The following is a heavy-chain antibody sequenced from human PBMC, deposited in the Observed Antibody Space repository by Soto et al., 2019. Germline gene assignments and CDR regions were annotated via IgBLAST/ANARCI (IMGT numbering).Heavy chain of an antibody. D-gene: IGHD6-6*01. CDR3: ARDQPIEYSSSSGIVGDPYYMDV. CDR1: GFTASSNY. CDR2: IYSGGST. V-gene: IGHV3-53*04. J-gene: IGHJ6*03. Sequence: PGGSLRLSCAASGFTASSNYMSWVRQAPGKGLEWVSVIYSGGSTYYADSVKGRFTISRHNSKNTLYLQMNSLRAEDTAVYYCARDQPIEYSSSSGIVGDPYYMDVWGKGTTVTVSS.